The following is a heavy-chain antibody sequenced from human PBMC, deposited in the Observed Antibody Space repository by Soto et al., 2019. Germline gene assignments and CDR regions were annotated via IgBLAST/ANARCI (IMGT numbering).Heavy chain of an antibody. Sequence: PGGSLRLSCAASGFTFSSYSMNWVRQAPGKGLECVSSISSSSSYIYYADSVKGRFTISRDNAKNSLYLQMNSLRAEDTAVYYCAREISGWYYFDYWGQGTLVTVSS. CDR2: ISSSSSYI. CDR3: AREISGWYYFDY. D-gene: IGHD6-19*01. J-gene: IGHJ4*02. V-gene: IGHV3-21*01. CDR1: GFTFSSYS.